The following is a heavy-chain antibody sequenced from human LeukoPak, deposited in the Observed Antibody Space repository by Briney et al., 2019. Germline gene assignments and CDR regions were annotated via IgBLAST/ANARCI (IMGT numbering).Heavy chain of an antibody. CDR3: AKESPVGVVWSGHQH. D-gene: IGHD3-3*01. Sequence: GGSLRLSRAASGFFLSSYAMSWVRQTPGKGLGWVSAITGYGDGAYYTESAKGRFTISRDNSKNMLYLQMNSLRAEDTATYYCAKESPVGVVWSGHQHWSRGTLVTVSS. CDR1: GFFLSSYA. CDR2: ITGYGDGA. J-gene: IGHJ4*02. V-gene: IGHV3-23*01.